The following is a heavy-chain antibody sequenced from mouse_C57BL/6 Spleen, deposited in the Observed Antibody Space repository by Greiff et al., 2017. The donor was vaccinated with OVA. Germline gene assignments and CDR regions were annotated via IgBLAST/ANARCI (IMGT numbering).Heavy chain of an antibody. V-gene: IGHV5-6*02. Sequence: DVKLQESGGDLVKPGGSLKLSCAASGFTFSSYGMSWVRQTPDKRLEWVATISSGGSYTYYPDSVKGRFTISRDNAKNTLYLQMSSLKSEDTAMYYCARHDGYYAAYWGQGTLVTVSA. CDR2: ISSGGSYT. D-gene: IGHD2-3*01. CDR1: GFTFSSYG. J-gene: IGHJ3*01. CDR3: ARHDGYYAAY.